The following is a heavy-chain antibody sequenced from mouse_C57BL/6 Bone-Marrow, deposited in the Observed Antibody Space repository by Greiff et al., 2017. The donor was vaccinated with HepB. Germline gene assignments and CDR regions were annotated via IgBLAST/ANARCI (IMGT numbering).Heavy chain of an antibody. V-gene: IGHV1-39*01. CDR1: GYSFTDYN. Sequence: VQLQQSGPELVKPGASVKISCKASGYSFTDYNMNWVKQSNGKSLEWIGVINPNYGTISYNQKFKGKATLTVEQSSSTAYMQLNSMTAEDSAVYDCARREITTVVARYYFDYWGQGTTLTVSS. CDR3: ARREITTVVARYYFDY. CDR2: INPNYGTI. J-gene: IGHJ2*01. D-gene: IGHD1-1*01.